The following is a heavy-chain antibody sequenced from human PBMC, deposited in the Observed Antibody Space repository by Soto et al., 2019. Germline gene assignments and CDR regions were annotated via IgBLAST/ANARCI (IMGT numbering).Heavy chain of an antibody. CDR2: ISYDGGNK. V-gene: IGHV3-30*18. CDR3: AKSSDILTGPDY. CDR1: GFTFSSYG. Sequence: GGSLRLSCAAYGFTFSSYGMHWVRQAPGKGLEWVAVISYDGGNKYYADSVKGRFTISRDNSKNTLYLQMNSLRAEDTAVYYCAKSSDILTGPDYWGQGTLVTVSS. D-gene: IGHD3-9*01. J-gene: IGHJ4*02.